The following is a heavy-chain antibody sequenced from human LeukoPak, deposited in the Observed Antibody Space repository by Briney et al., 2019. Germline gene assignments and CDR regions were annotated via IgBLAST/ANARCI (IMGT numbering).Heavy chain of an antibody. CDR2: ISYDGSNK. CDR1: GFTFSSYG. CDR3: AKDGRISAAIFPYYYMDV. Sequence: GGSLRLSCAASGFTFSSYGMHWVRQAPGKGLEWVAVISYDGSNKYYADSVKGRFTISRDNSKNTLYLQMNSLRAEDTAVYYCAKDGRISAAIFPYYYMDVWGKGTTVTVSS. V-gene: IGHV3-30*18. J-gene: IGHJ6*03. D-gene: IGHD2-2*01.